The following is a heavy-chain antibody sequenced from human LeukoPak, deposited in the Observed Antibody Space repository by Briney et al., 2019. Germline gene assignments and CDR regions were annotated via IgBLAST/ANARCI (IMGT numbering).Heavy chain of an antibody. Sequence: SETLSLTCTVSSGSISNYYWGWVRQPPGKALEWIGNIFYSGSTYYSPSLKSRVTISLDTSRNQFSLKLNSVTAADTAVYYCARRSHYGVVVVAATRGNWFDPWGQGTLVTVSS. CDR2: IFYSGST. J-gene: IGHJ5*02. CDR3: ARRSHYGVVVVAATRGNWFDP. V-gene: IGHV4-59*12. D-gene: IGHD2-15*01. CDR1: SGSISNYY.